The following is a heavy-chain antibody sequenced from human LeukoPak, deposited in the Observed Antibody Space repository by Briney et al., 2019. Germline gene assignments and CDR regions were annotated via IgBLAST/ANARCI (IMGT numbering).Heavy chain of an antibody. V-gene: IGHV3-48*04. Sequence: GGSLRLSCASSGFTFSSFGMNWVRQAPGKGLEWISSVSRSGSTIYYADSVKGRFTISRDNAKNSLYLQMNSLRAEDTAMYYCARDLGSSGPILDAFDIWGQGTMVTVSS. CDR2: VSRSGSTI. J-gene: IGHJ3*02. CDR1: GFTFSSFG. CDR3: ARDLGSSGPILDAFDI. D-gene: IGHD3-22*01.